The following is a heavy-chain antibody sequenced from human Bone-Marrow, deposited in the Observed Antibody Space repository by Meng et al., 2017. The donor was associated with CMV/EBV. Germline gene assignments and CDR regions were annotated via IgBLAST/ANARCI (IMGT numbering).Heavy chain of an antibody. CDR2: INQDGSQK. J-gene: IGHJ6*02. D-gene: IGHD5-12*01. Sequence: GESLKISCAASGFTFSSHWMTWVRQAPGKGLEWVANINQDGSQKNYVDSVKGRFTISRDNAKNSLYLQMNSLRAEDTAVYYCARERYSGYDLILFYYYGMDVWGQGTTVTVSS. V-gene: IGHV3-7*01. CDR1: GFTFSSHW. CDR3: ARERYSGYDLILFYYYGMDV.